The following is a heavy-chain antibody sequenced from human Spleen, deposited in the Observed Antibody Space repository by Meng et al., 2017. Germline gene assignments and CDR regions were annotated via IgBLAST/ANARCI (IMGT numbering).Heavy chain of an antibody. V-gene: IGHV3-9*01. J-gene: IGHJ4*02. CDR2: ISWNSGNI. Sequence: SLKISCAASGFTFDESAMQWVRQAPGKGLEWVSGISWNSGNICYEDSVKGRFTISRDKAKNSLYLQMNSLRAEDTALYYCAKVEYKSGAYYFDHWGQGTLVTVSS. CDR3: AKVEYKSGAYYFDH. D-gene: IGHD3-10*01. CDR1: GFTFDESA.